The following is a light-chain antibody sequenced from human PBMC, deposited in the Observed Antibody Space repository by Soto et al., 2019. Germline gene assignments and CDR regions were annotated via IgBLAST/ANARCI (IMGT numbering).Light chain of an antibody. V-gene: IGKV3-20*01. J-gene: IGKJ4*01. CDR2: GAS. CDR3: QQYGTSPPT. CDR1: QSVYRNY. Sequence: EIVLTQSPGTLSLSPGERATLSCRASQSVYRNYLAWYQQKPGQAPRLLMYGASTRATGIPDMFSGSGSEKDFTLTINRLEPEDFAVYSCQQYGTSPPTLGGGTKVEIK.